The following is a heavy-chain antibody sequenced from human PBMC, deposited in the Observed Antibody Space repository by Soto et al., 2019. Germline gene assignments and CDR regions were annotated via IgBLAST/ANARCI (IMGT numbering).Heavy chain of an antibody. CDR1: SASISRGGFH. CDR3: ARRGSGHTFDY. J-gene: IGHJ4*02. Sequence: QLQLQESGPGLVKPSETLSLTCAVSSASISRGGFHWGWIRQPPGQGLEWIGSLYSGSTYYNPSLKSRVTISADTSKNEFSLRLTSVIAADTAVYYCARRGSGHTFDYWGQGTLVTVSS. D-gene: IGHD3-10*01. CDR2: LYSGST. V-gene: IGHV4-39*01.